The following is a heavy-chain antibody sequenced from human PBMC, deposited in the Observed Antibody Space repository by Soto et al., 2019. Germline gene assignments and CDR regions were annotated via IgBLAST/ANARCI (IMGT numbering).Heavy chain of an antibody. CDR3: GKVLVGATGHTDSDS. Sequence: TLSLTCTVSGGSIYRSGYYWGWIRQPPGRGLECIGNIDYNGVTYSNPSLKSRVTISRDTSKNQFSLKLTSVTAADTALYYCGKVLVGATGHTDSDSWGPGTLVTVS. V-gene: IGHV4-39*01. D-gene: IGHD2-15*01. J-gene: IGHJ4*02. CDR1: GGSIYRSGYY. CDR2: IDYNGVT.